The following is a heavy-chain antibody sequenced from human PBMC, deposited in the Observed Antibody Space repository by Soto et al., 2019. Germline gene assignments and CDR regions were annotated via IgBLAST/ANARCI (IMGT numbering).Heavy chain of an antibody. D-gene: IGHD5-18*01. CDR1: GGTFSSYA. Sequence: QVQLVQSGAEVKKPGSSVKVSCKASGGTFSSYAISWVRQAPGQGLEWMGGIIPIFGTANYAQKFQGRVTITADESTSTAYMELSSLRSEDTAVYYCARDTTAVDGRGYSYGRGSVSYYFDYWGQGTLVTVSS. CDR2: IIPIFGTA. CDR3: ARDTTAVDGRGYSYGRGSVSYYFDY. V-gene: IGHV1-69*01. J-gene: IGHJ4*02.